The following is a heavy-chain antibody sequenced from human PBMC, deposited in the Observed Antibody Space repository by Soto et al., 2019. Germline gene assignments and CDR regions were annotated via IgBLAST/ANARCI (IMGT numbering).Heavy chain of an antibody. CDR3: ARRQNTPAARTHYYYMDV. CDR2: ISSSSSYI. Sequence: EVQLVESGGGLVKPGGSLRLSCAASGFTFSSYSMNWVRQAPGKGLEWVSSISSSSSYIYYADSVKGRFTISRDNAKNSLYLRKNTVRAEDTAVYYCARRQNTPAARTHYYYMDVWGKGTTVTVSS. J-gene: IGHJ6*03. V-gene: IGHV3-21*01. CDR1: GFTFSSYS.